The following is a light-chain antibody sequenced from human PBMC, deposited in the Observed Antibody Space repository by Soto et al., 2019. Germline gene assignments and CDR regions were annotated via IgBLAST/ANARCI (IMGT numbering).Light chain of an antibody. Sequence: EIALTQSPLSLPVTPGEPASISCRSSRNLLHSNGYYYLDWYLQKPGQSPQLLIYLDSNRASGVPDRFSGSGSGTDFTLTISRVEAEDVGVYFCAQGLATPFTFGGGTKVDIK. CDR1: RNLLHSNGYYY. V-gene: IGKV2-28*01. CDR3: AQGLATPFT. CDR2: LDS. J-gene: IGKJ4*01.